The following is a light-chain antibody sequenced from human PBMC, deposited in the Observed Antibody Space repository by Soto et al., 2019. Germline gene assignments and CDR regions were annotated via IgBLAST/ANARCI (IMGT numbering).Light chain of an antibody. CDR2: GAS. Sequence: DIMFTQSPCTLSLSPGESATLSCRASQSVTRYLAWYQQKPGQAPRILIYGASNRATGVPARISGSVSGTEFTLTIASLQSEDFAVYYCQQYSSWLWTFGQGTKVDIK. CDR1: QSVTRY. CDR3: QQYSSWLWT. V-gene: IGKV3-15*01. J-gene: IGKJ1*01.